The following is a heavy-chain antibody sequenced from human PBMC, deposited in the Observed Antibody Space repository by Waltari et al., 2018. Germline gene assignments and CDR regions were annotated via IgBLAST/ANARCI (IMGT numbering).Heavy chain of an antibody. J-gene: IGHJ4*01. V-gene: IGHV1-18*01. CDR2: LSPFSGQT. D-gene: IGHD1-26*01. CDR1: GYSFTTYV. Sequence: QIRLVQSGPETQKPGASVKVSCKTSGYSFTTYVISWVRQAPGQGLEWVGWLSPFSGQTHYAQKFQDRVAMTADTAAATAYMELKSLRSDDTAFYYCATSYSWNGLEYWGHGTLVTVFS. CDR3: ATSYSWNGLEY.